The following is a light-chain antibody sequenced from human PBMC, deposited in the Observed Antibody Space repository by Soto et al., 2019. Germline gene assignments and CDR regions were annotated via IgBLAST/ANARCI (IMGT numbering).Light chain of an antibody. CDR2: EVS. Sequence: QAVLTQPASVSGSPGQSITISCTGTSSDVGGYNYVSWYQQDPGKAPKLMIFEVSNRPSGVSIRFSGSKSGNTASLTISGLQPEDEADYYCSSYTSSSTLLFGGGTKLTVL. V-gene: IGLV2-14*01. CDR1: SSDVGGYNY. J-gene: IGLJ2*01. CDR3: SSYTSSSTLL.